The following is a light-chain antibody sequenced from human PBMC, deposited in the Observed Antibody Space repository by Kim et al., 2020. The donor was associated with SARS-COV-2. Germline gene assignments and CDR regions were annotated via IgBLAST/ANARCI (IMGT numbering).Light chain of an antibody. CDR2: TSV. CDR1: QSIDNY. V-gene: IGKV1-39*01. CDR3: QQSYTTPYT. Sequence: SASVGDRVTSAGRASQSIDNYLKGYQQKPGRAPNLLIYTSVSVQAGVRSRLSGSGCGTDFTLTISSVEPEDCATYYCQQSYTTPYTWGRGTEVEI. J-gene: IGKJ2*01.